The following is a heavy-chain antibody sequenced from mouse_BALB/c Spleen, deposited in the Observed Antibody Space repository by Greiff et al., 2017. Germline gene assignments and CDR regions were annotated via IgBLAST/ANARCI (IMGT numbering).Heavy chain of an antibody. Sequence: EVQLVESGGGLVQPGGSLKLSCAASGFTFSSYTMSWVRQTPEKRLEWVAYISNGGGSTYYPDTVKGRFTISRDNAKNTLYLQMSSLKSEDTAMYYCARHYRYDWYFDVWGAGTTVTVSS. D-gene: IGHD2-14*01. CDR3: ARHYRYDWYFDV. CDR2: ISNGGGST. J-gene: IGHJ1*01. CDR1: GFTFSSYT. V-gene: IGHV5-12-2*01.